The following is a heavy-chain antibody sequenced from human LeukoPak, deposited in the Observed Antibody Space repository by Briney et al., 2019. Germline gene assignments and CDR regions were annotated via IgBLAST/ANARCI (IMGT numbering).Heavy chain of an antibody. CDR2: IYYSGTT. CDR1: GDSIGSNNYY. J-gene: IGHJ3*02. Sequence: SETLSLTCSVSGDSIGSNNYYWAWIRQPPGKILEWVGSIYYSGTTYYNPSLKSRVIISIDASKNQFSLRLSSVTAADTAVYYCARHMSYYDLWSGYYGNAFDIWGQGTMVTVSS. V-gene: IGHV4-39*01. CDR3: ARHMSYYDLWSGYYGNAFDI. D-gene: IGHD3-3*01.